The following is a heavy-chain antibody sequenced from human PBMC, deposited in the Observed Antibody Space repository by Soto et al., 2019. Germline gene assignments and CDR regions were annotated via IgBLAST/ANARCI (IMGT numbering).Heavy chain of an antibody. CDR2: IIPILGIA. Sequence: QVQLVQSGAEVKKPGSSVKVSCKASGGTFSSYTISWVRQAPGQGLEWMGRIIPILGIANYAQKFQGRVTITADKSTSTAYMELSSLRAEDTDVYYCASFRGSYGMDVWGQGTTVTVSS. V-gene: IGHV1-69*02. D-gene: IGHD3-10*01. CDR3: ASFRGSYGMDV. CDR1: GGTFSSYT. J-gene: IGHJ6*02.